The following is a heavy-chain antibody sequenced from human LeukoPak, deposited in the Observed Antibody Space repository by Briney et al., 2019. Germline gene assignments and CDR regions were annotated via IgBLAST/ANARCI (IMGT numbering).Heavy chain of an antibody. V-gene: IGHV3-30*18. J-gene: IGHJ4*02. CDR3: AKVHSYGWLHNFDY. Sequence: GGSLRLSCAASGFTFSSSGILWVRQAPGKGLEWVAAISFDGNNKYYTDSVKGRFTISRDNSKNTVFLQMNSLKPEDTAVYYCAKVHSYGWLHNFDYWGQGTLVTVSS. CDR1: GFTFSSSG. D-gene: IGHD5-24*01. CDR2: ISFDGNNK.